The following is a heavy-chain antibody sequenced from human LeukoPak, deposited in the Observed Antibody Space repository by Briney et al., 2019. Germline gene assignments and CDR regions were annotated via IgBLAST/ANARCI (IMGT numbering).Heavy chain of an antibody. V-gene: IGHV3-49*04. CDR3: TRGYNWNYGYFDN. J-gene: IGHJ4*02. CDR2: IRSKAYGGPT. Sequence: GGSLRLSCTASGFTFGDYAMSWVRQAPGKGLEWVGFIRSKAYGGPTEYAASVKGRFTISRDDSKSIAYLQMNSLKTEDTAVYYCTRGYNWNYGYFDNWGQGTLVTVSS. CDR1: GFTFGDYA. D-gene: IGHD1-7*01.